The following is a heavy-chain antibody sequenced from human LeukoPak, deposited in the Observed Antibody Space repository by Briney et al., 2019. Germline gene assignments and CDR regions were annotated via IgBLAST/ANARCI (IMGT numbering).Heavy chain of an antibody. V-gene: IGHV3-23*01. CDR2: ISGSGGGT. CDR1: GFPFSSYA. J-gene: IGHJ4*02. Sequence: QAGGSLRLSCAASGFPFSSYAMSWVRQAPGKGLEWVSVISGSGGGTYYADSVKGRFTISRDNSKNTLYLQMNSLRAEDTAVYYCAKDLKQWLVRGFDYWGQGTLVTVSS. D-gene: IGHD6-19*01. CDR3: AKDLKQWLVRGFDY.